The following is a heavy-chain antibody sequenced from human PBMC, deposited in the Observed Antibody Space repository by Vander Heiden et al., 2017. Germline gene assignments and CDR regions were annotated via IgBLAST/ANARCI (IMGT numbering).Heavy chain of an antibody. V-gene: IGHV3-23*01. CDR2: ISGSGVST. Sequence: EVQLLVSGGGLVQPGGSLRLSFSASGFTFSSYAMSWVRQAPGKGAEWVSAISGSGVSTYSADSVKGRFTISRDNSKDTLYLQMNSLRAEDTATYYCVREVNEFSGAFDIWGQGTMVIVSS. CDR1: GFTFSSYA. D-gene: IGHD3-10*01. J-gene: IGHJ3*02. CDR3: VREVNEFSGAFDI.